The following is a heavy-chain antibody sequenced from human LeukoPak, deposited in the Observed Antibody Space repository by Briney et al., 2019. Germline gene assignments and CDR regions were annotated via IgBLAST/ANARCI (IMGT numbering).Heavy chain of an antibody. D-gene: IGHD6-13*01. V-gene: IGHV3-33*08. CDR3: ARDLAAAATWFDP. Sequence: GGSLRLSCAASGFTFSSYAMHWVRQAPGKGLEWVAVIWYDASNRYYADSVKGRFTISRDNSKNTLYLQMNSLRAEDTAVYFCARDLAAAATWFDPWGQGTLVTVSS. CDR2: IWYDASNR. CDR1: GFTFSSYA. J-gene: IGHJ5*02.